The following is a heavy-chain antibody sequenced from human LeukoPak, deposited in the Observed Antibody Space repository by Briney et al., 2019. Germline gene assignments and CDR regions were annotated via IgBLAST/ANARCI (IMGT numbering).Heavy chain of an antibody. V-gene: IGHV4-39*01. CDR2: IYYSGST. J-gene: IGHJ3*02. CDR3: AGSYTTENAFDI. Sequence: SETLSLTCTVSGGSISSSSYYWGWIRQPPRKGLEWIGSIYYSGSTYYNPSLNSRVTISVDTSKNQFSLKLSSVTAADTAVYYCAGSYTTENAFDIWGQGTMVTVSS. CDR1: GGSISSSSYY. D-gene: IGHD3-16*01.